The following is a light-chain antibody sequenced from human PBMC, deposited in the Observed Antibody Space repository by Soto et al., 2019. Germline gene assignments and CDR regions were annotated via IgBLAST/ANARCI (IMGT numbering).Light chain of an antibody. Sequence: DIQMTQSPSTLSAPVGDRVTITCRASQSISSLLAWYQQKPGRAPTLLIYKASTLESGVPSRFSGSGSGTEFSLTISSLQPDDSATYYCQQYNSYPLTFGQGTRLEIK. CDR1: QSISSL. CDR3: QQYNSYPLT. CDR2: KAS. J-gene: IGKJ5*01. V-gene: IGKV1-5*03.